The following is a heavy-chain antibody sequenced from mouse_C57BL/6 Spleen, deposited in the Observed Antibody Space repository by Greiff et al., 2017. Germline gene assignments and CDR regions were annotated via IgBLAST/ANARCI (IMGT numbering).Heavy chain of an antibody. D-gene: IGHD2-4*01. CDR3: ASPYDYDFDY. J-gene: IGHJ2*01. CDR2: IYPGDGDT. V-gene: IGHV1-82*01. CDR1: GYAFSSSW. Sequence: VKLQQSGPELVKPGASVKISCKASGYAFSSSWMNWVKQRPGKGLEWIGRIYPGDGDTNYNGKFKGKATLTADKSSSTAYMQLSSLTSEDSAVYFCASPYDYDFDYWGQGTTLTVSS.